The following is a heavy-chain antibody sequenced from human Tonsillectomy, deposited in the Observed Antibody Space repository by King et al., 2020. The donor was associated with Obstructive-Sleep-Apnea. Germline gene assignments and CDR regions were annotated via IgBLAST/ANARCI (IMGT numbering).Heavy chain of an antibody. V-gene: IGHV3-23*04. CDR1: GFSFRNYA. CDR3: ASLSSQLAGF. Sequence: VQLVESGGGLVQPGGSLRLSCAASGFSFRNYAMNWVRQAPGKGLEWVSSIRSSDGSTYYAGSVKGRFTISTDDSEVTLYLQMNSLRAEDTAVYYCASLSSQLAGFWDQGTLVTVSS. D-gene: IGHD3-10*01. J-gene: IGHJ4*02. CDR2: IRSSDGST.